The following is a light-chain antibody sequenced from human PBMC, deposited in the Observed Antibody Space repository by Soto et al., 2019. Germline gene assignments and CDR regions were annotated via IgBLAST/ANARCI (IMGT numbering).Light chain of an antibody. Sequence: EIVMTQSPATLSVSPGERATLSCRASQSLNDNLAWYQQKPGQAPRLLIYRASTRATGVPARFSASGSGTDFTLTISSLQSEDSAVYYCHQYSNWPPWTFGPGTKVEIK. V-gene: IGKV3-15*01. J-gene: IGKJ1*01. CDR2: RAS. CDR1: QSLNDN. CDR3: HQYSNWPPWT.